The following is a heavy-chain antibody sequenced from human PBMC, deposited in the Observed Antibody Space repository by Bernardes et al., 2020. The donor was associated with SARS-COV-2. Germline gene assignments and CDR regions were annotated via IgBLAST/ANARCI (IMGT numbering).Heavy chain of an antibody. D-gene: IGHD3-10*02. CDR1: GTSISNYY. Sequence: SETLSLTCTVSGTSISNYYWTWVRQPPGKGLEWIGYIYSSGRANYNPSLESRVTFSVDTSQSQFSLKLASVTAADTAIFYCARDVPPSIWGQGALVTDSS. CDR3: ARDVPPSI. J-gene: IGHJ4*02. V-gene: IGHV4-59*01. CDR2: IYSSGRA.